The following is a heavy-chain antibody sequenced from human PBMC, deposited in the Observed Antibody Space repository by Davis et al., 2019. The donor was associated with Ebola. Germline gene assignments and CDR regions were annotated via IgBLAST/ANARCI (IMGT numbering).Heavy chain of an antibody. Sequence: ASVKVSCKASGYTFTSYYMHWVRQAPGQGLEWMGIINPSGGSTSYAQKFQGRVTITADESTSTAYMELSSLRSEDTAVYYCAMGRIAARTYYYYGMDVWGQGTTVTVSS. D-gene: IGHD6-6*01. J-gene: IGHJ6*02. CDR3: AMGRIAARTYYYYGMDV. V-gene: IGHV1-46*01. CDR2: INPSGGST. CDR1: GYTFTSYY.